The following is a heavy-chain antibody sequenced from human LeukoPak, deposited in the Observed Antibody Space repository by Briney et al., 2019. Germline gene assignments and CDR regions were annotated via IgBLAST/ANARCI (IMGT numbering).Heavy chain of an antibody. CDR1: GGSISSHY. Sequence: SETLSLTCTVSGGSISSHYWSWIRQPPGKGLEWIGYIYYSGTTNYNPSLKSRVTISVDTSKNQFPLKLSSVTAADTAVYYCARDLYYYGSGGSYYYYMDVWGKGTTVTVSS. CDR3: ARDLYYYGSGGSYYYYMDV. V-gene: IGHV4-59*11. D-gene: IGHD3-10*01. J-gene: IGHJ6*03. CDR2: IYYSGTT.